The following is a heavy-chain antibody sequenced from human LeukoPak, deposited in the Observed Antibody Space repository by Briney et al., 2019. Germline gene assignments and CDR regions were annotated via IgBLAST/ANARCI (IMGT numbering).Heavy chain of an antibody. CDR2: IYYSGTT. V-gene: IGHV4-59*01. Sequence: SETLSLTCTVSGGAISAYYWSWIRQPPGKGLEWIGYIYYSGTTNYNPSLKSRVTISVDTSKNQFSLKLNSVTAADTAVYFCARVHRYCSGGSCYLLDFWGQGTLVTVSS. D-gene: IGHD2-15*01. CDR1: GGAISAYY. J-gene: IGHJ4*02. CDR3: ARVHRYCSGGSCYLLDF.